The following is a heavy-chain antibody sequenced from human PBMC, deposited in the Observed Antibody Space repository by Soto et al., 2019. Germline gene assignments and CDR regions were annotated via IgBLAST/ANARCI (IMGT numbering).Heavy chain of an antibody. CDR2: INGDGSGT. CDR3: ARESMWAPDY. Sequence: EVQLVESGGGLVQPGGSLRLSCAASGFTFSIYWMHWVRQAPGKGLEWVSRINGDGSGTSNADPVKGRFTISRDNAKNTLYLEMNSLRAEDTAVYYCARESMWAPDYWGQGTLVAVSS. J-gene: IGHJ4*02. CDR1: GFTFSIYW. D-gene: IGHD1-26*01. V-gene: IGHV3-74*01.